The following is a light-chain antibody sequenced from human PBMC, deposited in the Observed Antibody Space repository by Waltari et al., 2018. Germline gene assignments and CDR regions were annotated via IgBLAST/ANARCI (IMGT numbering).Light chain of an antibody. CDR2: WAS. V-gene: IGKV4-1*01. CDR1: QSVFYSSYNKND. J-gene: IGKJ2*01. CDR3: HQYYSIPYT. Sequence: DIVMTQSPDSLAVSLGERATINGKSSQSVFYSSYNKNDLAWYQQKPGQPPKLLIYWASTRESGVPDRFSGSGSGTDFTLTISSLQAEDVAVYYCHQYYSIPYTFGQGTKLEVK.